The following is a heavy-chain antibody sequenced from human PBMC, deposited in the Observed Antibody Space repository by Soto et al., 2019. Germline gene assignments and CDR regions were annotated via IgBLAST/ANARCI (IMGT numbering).Heavy chain of an antibody. CDR1: GFSLSTSGVG. D-gene: IGHD3-22*01. V-gene: IGHV2-5*01. Sequence: QITLKESGPTLVKPTQTLTLTCTFSGFSLSTSGVGVGWIRQPPGKALEWLALIYWNDDERYSPSLKSRLTITKDTSKNQVVLTMTNMDPVDTATYYCAHTPIGYCDSSSCLNWLGPWGPGTLVTVSS. J-gene: IGHJ5*02. CDR3: AHTPIGYCDSSSCLNWLGP. CDR2: IYWNDDE.